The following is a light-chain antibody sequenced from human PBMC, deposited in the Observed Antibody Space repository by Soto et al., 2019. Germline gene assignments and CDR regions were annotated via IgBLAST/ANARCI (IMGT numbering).Light chain of an antibody. J-gene: IGLJ2*01. V-gene: IGLV2-14*01. CDR2: DVN. CDR1: TSDVGGYNH. Sequence: QSALIQPASVSGSPGQSITISCTGTTSDVGGYNHVSWCQKHPGKVPKLMIYDVNNRPSGVSNRFSGSKSGNTASLTISGLQAEEEADYYCSSYTNTNTLVFGGGTKLTVL. CDR3: SSYTNTNTLV.